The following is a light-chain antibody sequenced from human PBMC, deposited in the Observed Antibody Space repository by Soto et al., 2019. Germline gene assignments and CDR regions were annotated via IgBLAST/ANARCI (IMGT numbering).Light chain of an antibody. Sequence: QPVLTQPPSVSGAPGQSVTISCTGSSSNIGAGYDVAWYQQLPGTAPKFLIYGYNDRPSGVPDRFSGSKSGTSASLAITGLQAEDEADYYCQSYDSSLSGYVFGTGTKLTVL. CDR3: QSYDSSLSGYV. CDR1: SSNIGAGYD. CDR2: GYN. V-gene: IGLV1-40*01. J-gene: IGLJ1*01.